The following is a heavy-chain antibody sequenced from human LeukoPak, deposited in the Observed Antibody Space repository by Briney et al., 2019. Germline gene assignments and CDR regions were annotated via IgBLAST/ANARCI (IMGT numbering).Heavy chain of an antibody. CDR1: GFTFDDYA. Sequence: PGGSLRLSCAGSGFTFDDYAMHWVRQAPGKGLEWVSGISWNSGSIGYADSVKGRFTISRDNAKNSLYLQMDSLRAEDTALYYCAKGYGSGSYYSPDFWGQGTLVTVSS. V-gene: IGHV3-9*01. CDR3: AKGYGSGSYYSPDF. CDR2: ISWNSGSI. J-gene: IGHJ4*02. D-gene: IGHD3-10*01.